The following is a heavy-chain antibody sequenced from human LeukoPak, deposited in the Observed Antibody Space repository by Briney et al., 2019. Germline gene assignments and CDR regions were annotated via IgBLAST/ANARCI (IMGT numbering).Heavy chain of an antibody. V-gene: IGHV3-23*01. D-gene: IGHD3-22*01. CDR3: ATDDSSGYYYVPGAFDI. CDR2: ISGSGGSM. J-gene: IGHJ3*02. Sequence: GGSLRLSCAASGFTFSSYAMSWVRQAPGKGLEWVSGISGSGGSMYYADSVKGRFTISRDNSKNTLNLQMNSLRAEDTAVYYCATDDSSGYYYVPGAFDIWGQGTMVTVSS. CDR1: GFTFSSYA.